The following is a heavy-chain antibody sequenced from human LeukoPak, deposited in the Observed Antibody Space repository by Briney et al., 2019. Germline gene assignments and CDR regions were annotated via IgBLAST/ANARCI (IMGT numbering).Heavy chain of an antibody. D-gene: IGHD1-26*01. CDR3: AKDRFSGSYDYGLDV. Sequence: GGSLRLSCAASGFTFSSYAMSWGRQAPGKGLELVSVISGSGGSTDYADSVKGRFTISRDNPKNTLYLQMNSLRAEDTAIYYCAKDRFSGSYDYGLDVWGQGTTVTVSS. CDR1: GFTFSSYA. J-gene: IGHJ6*02. CDR2: ISGSGGST. V-gene: IGHV3-23*01.